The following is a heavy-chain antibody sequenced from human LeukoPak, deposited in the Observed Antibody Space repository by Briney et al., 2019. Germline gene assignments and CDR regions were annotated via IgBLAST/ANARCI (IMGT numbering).Heavy chain of an antibody. D-gene: IGHD5-18*01. J-gene: IGHJ4*02. V-gene: IGHV3-21*04. Sequence: AGGSLRLSCAASGFTFSSYSMNWVRQAPGKGLEWVSSISGSNSYIYYADSMKGRFTISRDNAKNSLYLQMNSLRAEDTAVYYCAVQRTLWQQVLDHWGQGTLVTVSS. CDR2: ISGSNSYI. CDR3: AVQRTLWQQVLDH. CDR1: GFTFSSYS.